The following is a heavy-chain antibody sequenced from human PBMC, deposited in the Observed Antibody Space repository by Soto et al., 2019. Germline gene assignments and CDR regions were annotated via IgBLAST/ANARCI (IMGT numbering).Heavy chain of an antibody. CDR2: IIPILGIA. D-gene: IGHD6-13*01. J-gene: IGHJ4*02. V-gene: IGHV1-69*02. CDR1: GGTFSSYS. CDR3: ERIFPTGYSSSYSDY. Sequence: QVQLVQSGAEVKKPGSSVKVSCKASGGTFSSYSISWVRQAPGQGLEWMGRIIPILGIANYAQKFQGRVTITADKATSTAYVELSSLRSEDTAVYYCERIFPTGYSSSYSDYWGQGTLVTVSS.